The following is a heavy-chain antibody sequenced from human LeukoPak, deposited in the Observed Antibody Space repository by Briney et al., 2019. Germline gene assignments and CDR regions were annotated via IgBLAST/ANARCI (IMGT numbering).Heavy chain of an antibody. Sequence: GGSLRLSCAASGFTFKDYWMHWVRQAPGKGLVWVSRIKSDGNSTSYADSVKGRFTISRDNAKNTLYLQMKSLRAEDSGVYYCARRRTNYYYHYGMDVWGQGTTVTVSS. J-gene: IGHJ6*02. V-gene: IGHV3-74*01. CDR1: GFTFKDYW. CDR3: ARRRTNYYYHYGMDV. CDR2: IKSDGNST.